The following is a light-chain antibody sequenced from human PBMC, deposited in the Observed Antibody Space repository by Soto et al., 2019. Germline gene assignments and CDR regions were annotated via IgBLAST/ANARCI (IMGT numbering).Light chain of an antibody. Sequence: EIVRTQSPGTLSLSPGDSATLSCRASQSVGNNYLACYQQKPGQAPRLLIYGVSSRAPGIPARFSGSGSGTDFTLSISRLEPEDFTVYYCQESDKPRYTVARETRLDI. CDR1: QSVGNNY. CDR3: QESDKPRYT. CDR2: GVS. V-gene: IGKV3-20*01. J-gene: IGKJ2*01.